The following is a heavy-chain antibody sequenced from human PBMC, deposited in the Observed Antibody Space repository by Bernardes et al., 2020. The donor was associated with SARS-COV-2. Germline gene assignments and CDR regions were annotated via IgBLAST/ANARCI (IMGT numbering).Heavy chain of an antibody. Sequence: GGSLRLSCAASGFTFSSYGMHWVRQVPGKGLEWVAVISYDGSNKYYVDSVKGRFTISRDNSKNTLYLQMNSLRAEDTAVYYCAKDPHHQRYYDFWNGYYPDWGQGTLVTVSS. V-gene: IGHV3-30*18. D-gene: IGHD3-3*01. CDR3: AKDPHHQRYYDFWNGYYPD. CDR2: ISYDGSNK. CDR1: GFTFSSYG. J-gene: IGHJ4*02.